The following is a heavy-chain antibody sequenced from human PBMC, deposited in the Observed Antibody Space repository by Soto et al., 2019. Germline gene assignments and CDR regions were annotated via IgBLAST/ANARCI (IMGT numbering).Heavy chain of an antibody. J-gene: IGHJ4*02. Sequence: GGSLRLSCAASGFTFRNFAFHWVRQAPGKGLEWVSGISGGGGATYYADSVKGRFTISRDNSKNTLYLQMNSLRAEDTAVYYCARWGDNKKLDYWGQGTQVTVS. V-gene: IGHV3-23*01. CDR2: ISGGGGAT. CDR3: ARWGDNKKLDY. D-gene: IGHD3-10*01. CDR1: GFTFRNFA.